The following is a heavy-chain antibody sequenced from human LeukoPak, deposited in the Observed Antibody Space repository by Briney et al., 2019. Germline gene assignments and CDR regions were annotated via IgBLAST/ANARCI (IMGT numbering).Heavy chain of an antibody. CDR3: ARDYGSGSFLLLGYMDV. Sequence: GASVKFSCKASGGTFSSYAISWVRQAPGQGLEWMGGIIPIFGTANYAQKFQGRVTITADESTSTAYMELSSLRSEDTAVYYCARDYGSGSFLLLGYMDVWGKGTTVTVSS. D-gene: IGHD3-10*01. J-gene: IGHJ6*03. CDR1: GGTFSSYA. CDR2: IIPIFGTA. V-gene: IGHV1-69*13.